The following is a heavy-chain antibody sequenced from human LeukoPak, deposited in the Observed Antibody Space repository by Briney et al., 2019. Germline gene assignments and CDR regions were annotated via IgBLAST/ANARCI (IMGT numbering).Heavy chain of an antibody. V-gene: IGHV1-69*06. J-gene: IGHJ4*02. CDR3: AREYSSSWYTKAGYFDY. CDR2: IIPIFGTA. D-gene: IGHD6-13*01. CDR1: GGTFSSYA. Sequence: ASVKVSCKASGGTFSSYAISWVRQAPGQGLEWMGGIIPIFGTANYAQKFQGRVTITADKSTSTAYMELSSLRSEGTAVYYCAREYSSSWYTKAGYFDYWGQGTLVTVSS.